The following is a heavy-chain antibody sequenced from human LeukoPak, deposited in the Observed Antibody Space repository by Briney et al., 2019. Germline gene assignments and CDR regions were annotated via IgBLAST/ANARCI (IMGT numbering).Heavy chain of an antibody. Sequence: ASVKVSCKASGYTFTSYDINWVRQATGQGLEWMGWMNPNSGNTGYAQKFQGRVTMTRNTSISTAYMEPSSLRSEDTAVYYCARGFYGSGSYIWFDPWGQGTLVTVSS. CDR3: ARGFYGSGSYIWFDP. D-gene: IGHD3-10*01. V-gene: IGHV1-8*01. CDR1: GYTFTSYD. CDR2: MNPNSGNT. J-gene: IGHJ5*02.